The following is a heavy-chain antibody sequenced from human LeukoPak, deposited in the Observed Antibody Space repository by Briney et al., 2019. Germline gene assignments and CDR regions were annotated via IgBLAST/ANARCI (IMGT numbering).Heavy chain of an antibody. CDR2: ISYDGSNK. D-gene: IGHD3-3*01. CDR3: AKDGVGRITIFGVAQSHYYYGVDV. V-gene: IGHV3-30*18. J-gene: IGHJ6*02. CDR1: GFTFSSYG. Sequence: GRSLRLSCAASGFTFSSYGMHWVRQAPGKGLEWVAVISYDGSNKYYADSVKGRFTISRDNSKNTLYLQVNSLRAEDTAVYYCAKDGVGRITIFGVAQSHYYYGVDVWGQGTTVTVSS.